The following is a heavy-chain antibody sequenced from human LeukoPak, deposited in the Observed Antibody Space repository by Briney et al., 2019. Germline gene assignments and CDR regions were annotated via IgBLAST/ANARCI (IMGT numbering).Heavy chain of an antibody. Sequence: ASVKVSCKVSGYTLTELSMHWVRQAPGKGLEWMGGFDPEDGETIYAQKFQGRVTMTEDTSTDTAYMELSSLRSEDTAVYYCATDILGGGATIDYWGQGTLATVSS. V-gene: IGHV1-24*01. CDR2: FDPEDGET. D-gene: IGHD1-26*01. CDR1: GYTLTELS. CDR3: ATDILGGGATIDY. J-gene: IGHJ4*02.